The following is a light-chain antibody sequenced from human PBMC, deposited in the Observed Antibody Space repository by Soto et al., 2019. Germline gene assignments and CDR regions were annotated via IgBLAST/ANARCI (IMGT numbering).Light chain of an antibody. J-gene: IGLJ1*01. CDR1: SSDVGTFDY. V-gene: IGLV2-11*01. CDR2: DVS. Sequence: QSALTQPRSVSGSPGQSVTISCTGTSSDVGTFDYVSWDQQHPGKAPKLMIYDVSKRPSGVPDRFSGSKSGNTASLTVSGLQADDDSDYYCCSYAGSYSFVFGSGTKVTVL. CDR3: CSYAGSYSFV.